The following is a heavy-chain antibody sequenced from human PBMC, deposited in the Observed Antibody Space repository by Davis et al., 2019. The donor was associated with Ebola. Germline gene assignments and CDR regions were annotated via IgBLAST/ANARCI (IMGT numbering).Heavy chain of an antibody. Sequence: GESLKISCAASGFTFSSYSMNWVRQAPGKGLEWVSSISSSSSYTYYADSVKGRFTISRDNSKDTLYLQMNSLRAEDTAVYYCAKLGCTSSSCYTGNFYYYYGMDVWGQGTTVTVSS. J-gene: IGHJ6*02. D-gene: IGHD2-2*02. CDR3: AKLGCTSSSCYTGNFYYYYGMDV. V-gene: IGHV3-21*04. CDR1: GFTFSSYS. CDR2: ISSSSSYT.